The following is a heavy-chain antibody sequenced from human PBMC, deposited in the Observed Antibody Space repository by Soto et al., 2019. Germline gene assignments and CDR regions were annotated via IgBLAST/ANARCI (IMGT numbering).Heavy chain of an antibody. Sequence: SVKVSCKASGGTFNNYAISWVRQAPGQGLEWMGGIIPLFGTTNYAQKFQGRVTITADESTSTAYMELSSLRSEDTAFYYCARPRSHYYDRSAERAFDIWGQGTMVTVS. CDR2: IIPLFGTT. J-gene: IGHJ3*02. CDR1: GGTFNNYA. V-gene: IGHV1-69*13. D-gene: IGHD3-22*01. CDR3: ARPRSHYYDRSAERAFDI.